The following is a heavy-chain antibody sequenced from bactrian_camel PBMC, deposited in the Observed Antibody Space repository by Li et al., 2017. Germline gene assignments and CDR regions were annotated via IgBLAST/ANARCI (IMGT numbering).Heavy chain of an antibody. V-gene: IGHV3S54*01. Sequence: HVQLVESGGGLVQPGGSLRLSCAASGYTDSRQCRGWFRQAPGKQREGVATIYIGSGEINYVESVKGRFTISRDNAKNTLYLQMNSLKSEDTALYYCTTWTTGWASDYWGQGTQVTVS. J-gene: IGHJ4*01. D-gene: IGHD5*01. CDR1: GYTDSRQC. CDR3: TTWTTGWASDY. CDR2: IYIGSGEI.